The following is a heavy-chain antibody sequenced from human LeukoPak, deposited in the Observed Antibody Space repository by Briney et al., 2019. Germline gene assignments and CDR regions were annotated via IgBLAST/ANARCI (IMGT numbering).Heavy chain of an antibody. CDR2: IYHSGST. Sequence: SETLSLIRGVSGFSISSGYYWGWIRQPPGKGLEWIGTIYHSGSTYYNPSLKSRVTISEATSKNQRSLKLSSVTAADTAVYFCAGGRQWLAFVSWGQGKLVTVSS. D-gene: IGHD6-19*01. CDR3: AGGRQWLAFVS. CDR1: GFSISSGYY. V-gene: IGHV4-38-2*01. J-gene: IGHJ4*02.